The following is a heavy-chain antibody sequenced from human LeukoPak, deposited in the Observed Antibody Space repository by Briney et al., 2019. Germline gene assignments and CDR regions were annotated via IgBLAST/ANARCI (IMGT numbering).Heavy chain of an antibody. CDR3: ARDGSRGNLVTAPDF. J-gene: IGHJ4*02. Sequence: GGSLRLSCAASGFTFSSYAIHWVRQAPGKGLEWVAVISFDGTDAFYADSVKGRFTISRDNSKNTLYLQMNSLRAEDTAVYYCARDGSRGNLVTAPDFWGQGTLVTVSS. D-gene: IGHD2-21*02. V-gene: IGHV3-30*04. CDR1: GFTFSSYA. CDR2: ISFDGTDA.